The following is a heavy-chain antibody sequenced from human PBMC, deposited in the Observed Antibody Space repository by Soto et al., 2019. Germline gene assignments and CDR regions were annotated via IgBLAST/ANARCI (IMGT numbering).Heavy chain of an antibody. CDR3: AKDPISTSGYHYGMDV. D-gene: IGHD3-22*01. CDR1: GFTFSSYA. V-gene: IGHV3-23*01. J-gene: IGHJ6*02. CDR2: ISGSGGST. Sequence: GRSLRLSCAASGFTFSSYAMSWVRQAPGKGLEWVSAISGSGGSTYYADSVKGRFTISRDNSKNTLYLQMNSLRAEDTAVYYCAKDPISTSGYHYGMDVWGQGTTVTVSS.